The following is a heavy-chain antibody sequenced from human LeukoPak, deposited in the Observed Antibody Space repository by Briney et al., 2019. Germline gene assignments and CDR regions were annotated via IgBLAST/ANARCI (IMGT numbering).Heavy chain of an antibody. J-gene: IGHJ3*02. CDR1: GGSISSSSYY. V-gene: IGHV4-39*07. Sequence: SETLSLTCTVSGGSISSSSYYWGWIRQPPGKGLEWIGSIYYSGSTYYNPFLKSRVTISVDTSKNQFSLKLSSVTAADTAVYYCARDYCSGGSCYGSAFDIWGQGTMVTVSS. CDR2: IYYSGST. D-gene: IGHD2-15*01. CDR3: ARDYCSGGSCYGSAFDI.